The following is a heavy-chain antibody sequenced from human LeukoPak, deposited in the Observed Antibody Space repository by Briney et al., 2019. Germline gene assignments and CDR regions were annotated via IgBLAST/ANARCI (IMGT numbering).Heavy chain of an antibody. V-gene: IGHV3-13*01. CDR3: AKDDLSGSYPVMDY. Sequence: GGSLRLSCAASGFTFSSSDMHWVRQAPGKGLEWVSAIGIAGDTYYPVSVKGRFTISRENAKNSLYLQMNSLRPGDTAVYYCAKDDLSGSYPVMDYWGQGTLVTVSS. CDR1: GFTFSSSD. J-gene: IGHJ4*02. D-gene: IGHD1-26*01. CDR2: IGIAGDT.